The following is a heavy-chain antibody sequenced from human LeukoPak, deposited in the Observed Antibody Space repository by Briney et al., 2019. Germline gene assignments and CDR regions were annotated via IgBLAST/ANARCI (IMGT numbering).Heavy chain of an antibody. V-gene: IGHV1-69*13. CDR2: IIPIFGTA. J-gene: IGHJ4*02. CDR3: ARDPRDGYNEFGFDY. CDR1: GGTFSSYA. Sequence: ASVNVSCKASGGTFSSYAISWVRQAPGQGLEWMGGIIPIFGTANYAQKFQGRVTITADESTSTAYMELSSLRSEDTAVYYCARDPRDGYNEFGFDYWGQGTLVTVSS. D-gene: IGHD5-24*01.